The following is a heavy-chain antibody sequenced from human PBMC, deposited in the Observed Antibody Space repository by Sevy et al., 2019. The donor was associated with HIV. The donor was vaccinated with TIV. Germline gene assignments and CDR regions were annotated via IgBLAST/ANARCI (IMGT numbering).Heavy chain of an antibody. V-gene: IGHV1-2*02. CDR2: INPDSGGP. Sequence: ASVKVSCKASGYTFTGYYMYWVRQAPGQGLESMGWINPDSGGPNYAPKFQGRVTLTRDTSISTAYMELSRLKSDDTAVYYCVRDDRDGYFDYWGQGTLVTVSS. CDR1: GYTFTGYY. CDR3: VRDDRDGYFDY. J-gene: IGHJ4*02.